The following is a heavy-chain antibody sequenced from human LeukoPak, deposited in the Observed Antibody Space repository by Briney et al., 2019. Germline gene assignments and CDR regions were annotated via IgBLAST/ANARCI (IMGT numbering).Heavy chain of an antibody. CDR3: TKSGVVAPLSYFDY. Sequence: GGSLRLSCAASGFTFSTYGMNWVRQAPGKGLEWVSGIAGNGGTTYYADSVKGRFTISRDNSKNTLYVQMNSLRAGDTAVYYCTKSGVVAPLSYFDYWGQGTLVTVSS. D-gene: IGHD2-15*01. CDR2: IAGNGGTT. CDR1: GFTFSTYG. J-gene: IGHJ4*02. V-gene: IGHV3-23*01.